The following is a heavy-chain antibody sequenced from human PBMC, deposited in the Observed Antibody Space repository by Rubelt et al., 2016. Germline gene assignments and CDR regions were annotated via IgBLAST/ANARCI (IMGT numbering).Heavy chain of an antibody. CDR3: ARSKDTAMVTDADWYFDL. J-gene: IGHJ2*01. CDR2: LNAGNGNT. D-gene: IGHD5-18*01. CDR1: GYTFTSYA. V-gene: IGHV1-3*01. Sequence: QVQLVQSGAEVKKPGASVKVSCKASGYTFTSYAMHWVRQAPGQRLEWMGWLNAGNGNTKYSQKFQGRVTITRDTSASTAYMELSRLRSEDTAVYYCARSKDTAMVTDADWYFDLWGRGTLVTVSS.